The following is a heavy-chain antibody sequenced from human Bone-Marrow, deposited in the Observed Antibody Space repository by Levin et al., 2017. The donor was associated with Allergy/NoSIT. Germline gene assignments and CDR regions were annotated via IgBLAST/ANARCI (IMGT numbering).Heavy chain of an antibody. CDR1: GFSFSSYA. CDR2: ISGGGGST. CDR3: AKAHIVVIPAAIRSFDY. V-gene: IGHV3-23*01. Sequence: GGSLRLSCAASGFSFSSYAMSWVRQAPGKGLEWVSAISGGGGSTYYADAVQGRFTISRDNSKNTLYLQMSSLRVEDTALYYCAKAHIVVIPAAIRSFDYWGQGTLVTVSS. J-gene: IGHJ4*02. D-gene: IGHD2-2*01.